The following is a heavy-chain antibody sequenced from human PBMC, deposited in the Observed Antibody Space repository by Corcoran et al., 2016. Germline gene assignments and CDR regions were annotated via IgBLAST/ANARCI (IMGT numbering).Heavy chain of an antibody. J-gene: IGHJ6*02. CDR2: IWYDGSNK. Sequence: QVQLVESGGGVVQPGRSLRLSCAASGFTFSSYGMHWVRQAPGKGLEWVAVIWYDGSNKYYADSVKGRFTISRDNSKNTLYLQMNSLRAEDTAVYYCASAQYCSSTSCYSYYYYGMDVWGQGTTVTVSS. CDR3: ASAQYCSSTSCYSYYYYGMDV. V-gene: IGHV3-33*01. CDR1: GFTFSSYG. D-gene: IGHD2-2*02.